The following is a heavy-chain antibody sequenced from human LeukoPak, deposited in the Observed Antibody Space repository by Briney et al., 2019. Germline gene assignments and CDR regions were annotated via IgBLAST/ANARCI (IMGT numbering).Heavy chain of an antibody. CDR3: ARRFYDSSGYYYPY. V-gene: IGHV4-39*07. J-gene: IGHJ4*02. CDR1: GGSISSSSYY. CDR2: IYYSGST. D-gene: IGHD3-22*01. Sequence: SETLSLTCTVSGGSISSSSYYWGWIRQPPGKGLEWIGSIYYSGSTYYNPSLKSRVAISVDTSKNQFSLKLSSVTAADTAVYYCARRFYDSSGYYYPYWGQGTLVTVSS.